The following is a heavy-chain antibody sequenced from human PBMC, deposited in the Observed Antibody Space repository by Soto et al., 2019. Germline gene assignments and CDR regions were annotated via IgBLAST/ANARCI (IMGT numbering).Heavy chain of an antibody. J-gene: IGHJ6*03. Sequence: SETLSLTCTVSGGSISSSSYYWGWIRQPPGKGLEWIGSIYYSGSTYYNPSLKSRVTISVDTSKNQFSLKLSSVTAADTAVYYCARPPRKYFYMDGLGKG. V-gene: IGHV4-39*01. CDR3: ARPPRKYFYMDG. CDR1: GGSISSSSYY. CDR2: IYYSGST.